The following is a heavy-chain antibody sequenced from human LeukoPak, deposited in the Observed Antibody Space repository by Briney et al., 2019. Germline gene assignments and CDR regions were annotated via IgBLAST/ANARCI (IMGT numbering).Heavy chain of an antibody. CDR2: TYYRSKLYN. J-gene: IGHJ4*02. D-gene: IGHD3-10*01. V-gene: IGHV6-1*01. CDR3: ARGMVRGIDY. CDR1: GVSVSSNSAV. Sequence: SETPSLTCAISGVSVSSNSAVWTWISQSPSRGLEWLGRTYYRSKLYNDYAVSVKSRITLNPDTSKNQFSLQLNSVTPEDTAVYYCARGMVRGIDYWGEGTLVTVSS.